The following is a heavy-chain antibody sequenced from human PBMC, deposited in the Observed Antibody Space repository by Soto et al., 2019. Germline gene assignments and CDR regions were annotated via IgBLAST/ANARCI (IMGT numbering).Heavy chain of an antibody. V-gene: IGHV1-2*04. CDR3: ARGGAVASSVYYYYSMDV. D-gene: IGHD6-19*01. CDR1: GYTFTGYY. Sequence: QVQLVQSGAEVKKPGASVKVSCKASGYTFTGYYMHWVRQAPGQGLEWMGWINPNSGGTNYAQKFQGWVTMTRDTSISTASMELSRLRSDDTAVYYCARGGAVASSVYYYYSMDVWGQGTTVTVSS. J-gene: IGHJ6*02. CDR2: INPNSGGT.